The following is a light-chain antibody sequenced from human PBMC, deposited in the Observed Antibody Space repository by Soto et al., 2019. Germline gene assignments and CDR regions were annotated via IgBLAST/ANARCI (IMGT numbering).Light chain of an antibody. V-gene: IGKV1-39*01. J-gene: IGKJ1*01. CDR3: QQTYNVPQT. CDR1: QTIRAY. CDR2: AAS. Sequence: DIHMTQFPSSLSASVGDRVTITCRASQTIRAYLNWFQQKPGKAPELLIYAASSLQSGVPPRFSGSVSGAEFTLTINSLQPEDTATYYCQQTYNVPQTYGQGTKEEIK.